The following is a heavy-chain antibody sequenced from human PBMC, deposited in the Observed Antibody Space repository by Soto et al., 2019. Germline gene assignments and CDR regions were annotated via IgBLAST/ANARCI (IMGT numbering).Heavy chain of an antibody. D-gene: IGHD1-1*01. CDR1: GGSVSSGGFY. CDR3: TKKGHRLEEVFDS. CDR2: IYYSGRA. J-gene: IGHJ4*02. Sequence: PSESLSLTCTVSGGSVSSGGFYWNWIRQPPGRGLEWIGHIYYSGRADYSPSLKSRVTITADTSKNQFSLKLSSVTAADTAVYYCTKKGHRLEEVFDSWGQGILVTVSS. V-gene: IGHV4-61*08.